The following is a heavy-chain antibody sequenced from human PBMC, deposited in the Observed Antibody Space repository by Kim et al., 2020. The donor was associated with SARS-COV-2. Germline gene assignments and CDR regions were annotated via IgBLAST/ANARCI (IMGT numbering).Heavy chain of an antibody. Sequence: GESLTISCKASGYSFINYWISWVRQMPGKGLEWMGRIDPRDSRVNYSPSFRGHVTISTDTSITTAYLQWSSLKSSDTAMYYCTRHPQLTGNYFDPWGQGTLVTVSS. CDR3: TRHPQLTGNYFDP. J-gene: IGHJ5*02. D-gene: IGHD3-9*01. V-gene: IGHV5-10-1*01. CDR1: GYSFINYW. CDR2: IDPRDSRV.